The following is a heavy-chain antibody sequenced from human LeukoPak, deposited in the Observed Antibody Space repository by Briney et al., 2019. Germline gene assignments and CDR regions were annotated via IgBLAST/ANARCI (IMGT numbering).Heavy chain of an antibody. CDR3: ARDHYYDSSGYFGGRYYFDY. D-gene: IGHD3-22*01. J-gene: IGHJ4*02. CDR2: INHSGST. CDR1: GGSFSGYY. Sequence: PSETLSLTCAVYGGSFSGYYWSWIRQPPGKGLEWIGEINHSGSTNYNPSLKSRVTISVDTSKNQFSLKLSSVTAADTAVYYCARDHYYDSSGYFGGRYYFDYWGQGTLVTVSS. V-gene: IGHV4-34*01.